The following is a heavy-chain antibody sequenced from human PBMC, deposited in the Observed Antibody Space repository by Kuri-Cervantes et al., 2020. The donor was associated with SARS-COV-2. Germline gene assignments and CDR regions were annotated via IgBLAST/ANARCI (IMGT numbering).Heavy chain of an antibody. D-gene: IGHD2-2*02. Sequence: SCTLGPCFTSTSSYYWGWIRQPPGTGLEWIGSIYYRGSTYYNSSLKSRVTISVDTSKNQFSLKLSSVTAADTAVYYCARGAYCSSTSCYNENYFDYLGQGTLVTVSS. CDR3: ARGAYCSSTSCYNENYFDY. CDR1: PCFTSTSSYY. V-gene: IGHV4-39*07. CDR2: IYYRGST. J-gene: IGHJ4*02.